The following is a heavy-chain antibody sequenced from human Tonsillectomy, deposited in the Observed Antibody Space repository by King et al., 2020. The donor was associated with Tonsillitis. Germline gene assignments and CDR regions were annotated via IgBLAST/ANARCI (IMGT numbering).Heavy chain of an antibody. Sequence: VQLVESGGGVVQPGRSLRLSCAASGFTFSSYAMHWVRQAPGKGLEGVAVISYDGSNKYYADSVKGRLTISRDNSKNTLYLQMNSLRAEDTAVYYCARDVGATRGYYYYGMDVWGQGTTVTVSS. CDR3: ARDVGATRGYYYYGMDV. CDR1: GFTFSSYA. V-gene: IGHV3-30-3*01. CDR2: ISYDGSNK. D-gene: IGHD1-26*01. J-gene: IGHJ6*02.